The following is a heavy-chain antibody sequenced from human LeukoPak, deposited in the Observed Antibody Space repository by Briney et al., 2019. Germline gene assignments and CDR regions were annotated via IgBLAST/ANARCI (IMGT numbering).Heavy chain of an antibody. D-gene: IGHD5-12*01. Sequence: SGTLSLTCTVSGGSISSYYWSWIRQPAGKGLEWIGRIYTSGSTNYNPSLKSRVTMSADTSKNQFSLKLSSVTAADTAVYYCASIDIVANLAPAWGQGTLVTVSS. CDR1: GGSISSYY. CDR3: ASIDIVANLAPA. V-gene: IGHV4-4*07. J-gene: IGHJ4*02. CDR2: IYTSGST.